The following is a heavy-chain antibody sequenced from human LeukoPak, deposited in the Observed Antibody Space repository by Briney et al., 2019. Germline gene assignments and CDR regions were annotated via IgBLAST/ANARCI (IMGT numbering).Heavy chain of an antibody. CDR3: ARSYSDYDYFNNWFDP. CDR2: IYWNDDK. CDR1: GFSLSTSGVG. J-gene: IGHJ5*02. Sequence: GPTLVKPTQTLTLTCTFSGFSLSTSGVGVGWIRQPPGKALEWLALIYWNDDKRYSPSLKSRLTISKDTSKNQVVLTMTNMDPVDTATYYCARSYSDYDYFNNWFDPWGEGTLVTVSS. V-gene: IGHV2-5*01. D-gene: IGHD5-12*01.